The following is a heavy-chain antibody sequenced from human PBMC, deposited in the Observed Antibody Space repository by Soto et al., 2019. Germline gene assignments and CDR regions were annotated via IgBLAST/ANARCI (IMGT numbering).Heavy chain of an antibody. CDR1: GGIFNSYT. Sequence: QVQLVQSGAEVKKPGSSVKVSCKASGGIFNSYTFGWVRQAPGQGLEWMGRIVPIIGLANYTQTFQGRVTITADKSTTTVYMELSRLRSEDPAVYCCARLDYGDYGWFDPWGHGTLVMVSS. V-gene: IGHV1-69*02. J-gene: IGHJ5*02. CDR3: ARLDYGDYGWFDP. CDR2: IVPIIGLA. D-gene: IGHD4-17*01.